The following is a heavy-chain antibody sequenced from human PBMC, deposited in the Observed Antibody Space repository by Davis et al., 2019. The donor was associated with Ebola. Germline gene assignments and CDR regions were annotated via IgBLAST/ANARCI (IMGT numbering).Heavy chain of an antibody. D-gene: IGHD1-26*01. J-gene: IGHJ6*03. CDR2: IHPGHLDT. Sequence: GESLKISCKASGYTFTSYWIGWVRQMPGKGLEWMGIIHPGHLDTRYSPSFQGQVTISVDKSTNTAFLQWSSLEDSDTATYYWARRGWDLHYYYYMDVWGEGTTVTVS. CDR3: ARRGWDLHYYYYMDV. CDR1: GYTFTSYW. V-gene: IGHV5-51*01.